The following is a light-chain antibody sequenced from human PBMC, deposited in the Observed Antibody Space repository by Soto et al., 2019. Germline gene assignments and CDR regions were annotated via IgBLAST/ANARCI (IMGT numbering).Light chain of an antibody. CDR2: GAS. CDR3: QQYGSSPYT. J-gene: IGKJ2*01. Sequence: EVVLTQSPATLSLSPGERATLSCRASENVRTFVDWYQQKPGQAPRLLMYGASSRATGIPDRFSGTGSGTDFTLTISRLEPEDFAVYYCQQYGSSPYTFGLGTKLEIK. CDR1: ENVRTF. V-gene: IGKV3-20*01.